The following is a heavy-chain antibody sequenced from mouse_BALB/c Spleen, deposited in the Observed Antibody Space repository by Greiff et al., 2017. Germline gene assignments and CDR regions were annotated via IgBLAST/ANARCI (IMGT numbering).Heavy chain of an antibody. CDR2: IDPENGDT. CDR3: NVKNYYGSSYGFAY. D-gene: IGHD1-1*01. V-gene: IGHV14-4*02. CDR1: GFNIKDYY. Sequence: VQLQQSGAELVRSGASVKLSCTASGFNIKDYYMHWVKQRPEQGLEWIGWIDPENGDTEYAPKFQGKATMTADTSSNTAYLQLSSLTSEDTAVYYCNVKNYYGSSYGFAYWGQGTLVTVSA. J-gene: IGHJ3*01.